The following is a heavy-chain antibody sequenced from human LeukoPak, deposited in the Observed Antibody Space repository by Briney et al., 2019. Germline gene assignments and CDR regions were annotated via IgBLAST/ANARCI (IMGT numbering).Heavy chain of an antibody. Sequence: GGSLRLSCAASGFTFSSYAMSWVRQAPGKGLEWVSAISGSGGSTYYADSVKGRFTISRDNSKNTLYLQMNSLRAEDTAVYYCAKDLLLWFGELPDYWGQGTLVTVSS. CDR3: AKDLLLWFGELPDY. D-gene: IGHD3-10*01. J-gene: IGHJ4*02. CDR2: ISGSGGST. CDR1: GFTFSSYA. V-gene: IGHV3-23*01.